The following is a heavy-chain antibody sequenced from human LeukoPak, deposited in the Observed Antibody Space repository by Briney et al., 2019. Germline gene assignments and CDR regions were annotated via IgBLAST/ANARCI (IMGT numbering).Heavy chain of an antibody. J-gene: IGHJ5*02. CDR3: ARVTALIRTPGGPDS. Sequence: ASVKVSCKTSGYTFASYGISWVRQAPGQGLEWMGWISAYNGDTRYAQHLQDRVSLTTDLSTGTAFMELRSLTSDDTALYYCARVTALIRTPGGPDSWGQGTLVTVSS. CDR1: GYTFASYG. D-gene: IGHD2-8*02. V-gene: IGHV1-18*01. CDR2: ISAYNGDT.